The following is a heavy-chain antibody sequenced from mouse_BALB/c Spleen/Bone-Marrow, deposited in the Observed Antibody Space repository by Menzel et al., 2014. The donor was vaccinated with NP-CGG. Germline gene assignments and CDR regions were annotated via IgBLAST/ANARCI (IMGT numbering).Heavy chain of an antibody. CDR3: VTIYDGLSYWYFDV. D-gene: IGHD2-3*01. J-gene: IGHJ1*01. Sequence: VQLQQPGPELVKPGASVKIPCKASGYTFTDYNMDWVKQSHGKSLEWIGDINPNNGGTIYNQKFTGKATLTVDKSSSTAYMELRSLTSEDTAVYYCVTIYDGLSYWYFDVWGAGTTVTVSS. CDR1: GYTFTDYN. V-gene: IGHV1-18*01. CDR2: INPNNGGT.